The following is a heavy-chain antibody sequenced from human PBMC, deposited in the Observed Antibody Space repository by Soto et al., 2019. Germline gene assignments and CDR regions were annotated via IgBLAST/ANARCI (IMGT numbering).Heavy chain of an antibody. D-gene: IGHD3-22*01. CDR1: GGTFSSYA. CDR2: IIPIFGTA. CDR3: ARDRYYDSSGYYYDWYFDL. Sequence: QVQLVQSGAEVKKPGSSVKVSCKASGGTFSSYAISWVRQSPGQGLEWRGGIIPIFGTANYAQKFQGRVTITTDESTSTAYMELSSLRSEDTAVYYCARDRYYDSSGYYYDWYFDLWGRGTLVTVSS. V-gene: IGHV1-69*01. J-gene: IGHJ2*01.